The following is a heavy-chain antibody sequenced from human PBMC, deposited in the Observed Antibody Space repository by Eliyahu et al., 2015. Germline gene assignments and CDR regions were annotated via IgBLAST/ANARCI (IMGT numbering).Heavy chain of an antibody. Sequence: EVQLLESGGGLVQPGGSLRLSCAAXGFXFSSYAMSWVRQAPGKGLEWVSAISGSGGSTYYADSVKGRFTISRDNSKNTLYLQMNSLRAEDTSVYYCAKSRYTVTTSDYMDVWGKGTTVTVSS. D-gene: IGHD4-17*01. CDR2: ISGSGGST. J-gene: IGHJ6*03. CDR1: GFXFSSYA. V-gene: IGHV3-23*01. CDR3: AKSRYTVTTSDYMDV.